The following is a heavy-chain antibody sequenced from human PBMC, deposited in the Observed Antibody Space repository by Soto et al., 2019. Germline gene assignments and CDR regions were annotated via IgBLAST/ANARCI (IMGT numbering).Heavy chain of an antibody. CDR1: GGTFSSYA. CDR2: IIHIFGTA. J-gene: IGHJ6*02. D-gene: IGHD1-26*01. CDR3: ASVAAKYYYYGMDV. Sequence: QVQLVQSGAEVKKPGSSVKVSCKASGGTFSSYAINWVRQAPGQGLEGLGGIIHIFGTAYYAQKSQGRVTITADESTTPSYMQLSSLRSDVTAVSYCASVAAKYYYYGMDVWGQGTTVTVSS. V-gene: IGHV1-69*12.